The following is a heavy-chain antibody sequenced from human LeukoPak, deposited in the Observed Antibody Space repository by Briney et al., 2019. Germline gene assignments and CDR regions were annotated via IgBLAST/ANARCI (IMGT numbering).Heavy chain of an antibody. D-gene: IGHD3-16*01. V-gene: IGHV1-69*13. Sequence: SVKVSCKASGGTFSSYAISWVRQAPGQRLEWMGGIIPIFGTANYAQKFQGRVTITADESTSTAYMELSSLRSEDTAVYYCARAPGDSRRYYYYYMDVWGKGTTVTVSS. J-gene: IGHJ6*03. CDR3: ARAPGDSRRYYYYYMDV. CDR2: IIPIFGTA. CDR1: GGTFSSYA.